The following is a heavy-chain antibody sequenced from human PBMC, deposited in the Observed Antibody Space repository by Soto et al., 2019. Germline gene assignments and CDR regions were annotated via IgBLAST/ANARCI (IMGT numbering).Heavy chain of an antibody. V-gene: IGHV3-23*01. CDR1: GFTFSSYA. Sequence: EVQLLESGGGLVQPGGSLRLSCAASGFTFSSYAMSWVRQAPGKGLEWVSAISGSGGSTYYADSVKGRFTISRDNSKNTLYLQMNSLRAEDTAVYYCAQGPRSTTGTTIYYWGQGTLVTVSS. CDR2: ISGSGGST. D-gene: IGHD1-1*01. J-gene: IGHJ4*02. CDR3: AQGPRSTTGTTIYY.